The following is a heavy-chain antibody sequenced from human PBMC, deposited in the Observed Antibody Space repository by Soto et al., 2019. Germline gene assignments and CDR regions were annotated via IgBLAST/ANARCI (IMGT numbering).Heavy chain of an antibody. Sequence: GGSLRLSCAASGFTFSSYGMHWVRQAPGKGLEWVAVIWYDGSNKYYADSVKGRFTISRDNSKNTLYLQMNSLRAEDTAVYYCARDSQKYYYDSSGGGYYYGMDVWGQGTTVTVSS. D-gene: IGHD3-22*01. V-gene: IGHV3-33*01. CDR2: IWYDGSNK. CDR3: ARDSQKYYYDSSGGGYYYGMDV. CDR1: GFTFSSYG. J-gene: IGHJ6*02.